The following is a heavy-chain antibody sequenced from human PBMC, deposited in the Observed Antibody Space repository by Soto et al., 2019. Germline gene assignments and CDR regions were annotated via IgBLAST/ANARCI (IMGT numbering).Heavy chain of an antibody. V-gene: IGHV5-51*01. CDR3: ATLYDSSGYYYPPGAFDI. J-gene: IGHJ3*02. Sequence: LGESLKISCKGSGYSFTSYWIGWVRQMPGKGLEWMGIIYPGDSDTRYSPSFQGQVTISADKSFSTAYLQWSSLKASDTAMYYCATLYDSSGYYYPPGAFDIWGQGTMVTVSS. D-gene: IGHD3-22*01. CDR1: GYSFTSYW. CDR2: IYPGDSDT.